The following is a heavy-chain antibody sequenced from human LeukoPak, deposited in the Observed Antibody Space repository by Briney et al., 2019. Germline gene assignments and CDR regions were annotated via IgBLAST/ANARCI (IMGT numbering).Heavy chain of an antibody. D-gene: IGHD1-26*01. CDR3: ARVPSIVGATNRACLDY. J-gene: IGHJ4*02. V-gene: IGHV4-59*01. CDR1: GGSISSYY. CDR2: IYYSGST. Sequence: PSETLSLTCTVSGGSISSYYWSWIRQPPGKGLEWIGYIYYSGSTNYNPSLKSRVTISVDTSKNQFSLKLSSVTAADTAVYYCARVPSIVGATNRACLDYWGQGTLVTVSS.